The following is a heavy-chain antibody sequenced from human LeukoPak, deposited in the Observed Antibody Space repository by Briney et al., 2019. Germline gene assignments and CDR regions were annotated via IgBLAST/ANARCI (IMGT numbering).Heavy chain of an antibody. CDR3: ARDERVGATRGV. CDR2: IIPILGIA. Sequence: SVKVSCKASGGTFSSYAFSWVRQAPGQGLEWMGRIIPILGIANYAQKFQGRVTITADKSTSTAYMELSSLRSEDTAVYYCARDERVGATRGVWGEGTVVSV. CDR1: GGTFSSYA. J-gene: IGHJ4*02. V-gene: IGHV1-69*04. D-gene: IGHD1-26*01.